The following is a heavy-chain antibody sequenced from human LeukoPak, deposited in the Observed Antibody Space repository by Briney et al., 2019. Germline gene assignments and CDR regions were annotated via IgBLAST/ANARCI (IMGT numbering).Heavy chain of an antibody. D-gene: IGHD4-17*01. V-gene: IGHV3-20*04. CDR1: GLTFDDYG. J-gene: IGHJ4*02. Sequence: PGGSLRLSCAASGLTFDDYGMSWVRQVPGKGLEWVSDINWNGGSTDYADSVKGRFTISRDNAENSLYLQMNSLRAEDTALYYCARDYYGDSYFDFWGQGTLVTVSS. CDR3: ARDYYGDSYFDF. CDR2: INWNGGST.